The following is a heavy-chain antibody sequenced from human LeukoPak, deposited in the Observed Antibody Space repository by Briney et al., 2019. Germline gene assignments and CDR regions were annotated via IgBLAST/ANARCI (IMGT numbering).Heavy chain of an antibody. CDR1: GFTFSTYT. CDR2: INGRGNYI. D-gene: IGHD3-10*01. J-gene: IGHJ5*02. Sequence: PGRSLRLSCAASGFTFSTYTMNWVRQAPGKGLEWVSSINGRGNYIYYADSVKGRFTISRDNAKNSLYLQMNSLRAEDTAVYYCARDRVYYGSGSRLNWFDPWGQGTLVTVSS. V-gene: IGHV3-21*01. CDR3: ARDRVYYGSGSRLNWFDP.